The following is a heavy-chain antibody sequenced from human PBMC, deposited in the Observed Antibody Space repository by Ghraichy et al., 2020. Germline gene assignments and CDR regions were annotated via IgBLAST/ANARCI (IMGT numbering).Heavy chain of an antibody. CDR3: ARDLAYGSGFDY. V-gene: IGHV3-53*01. Sequence: GESLNISCAASGFTVSSNYMSWVRQAPGKGLEWVSVIYSGGSTYYADSVKGRFTISRDNSKNTLYLQMNSLRAEDTAVYYCARDLAYGSGFDYWGQGTLVTVSS. CDR2: IYSGGST. D-gene: IGHD3-10*01. J-gene: IGHJ4*02. CDR1: GFTVSSNY.